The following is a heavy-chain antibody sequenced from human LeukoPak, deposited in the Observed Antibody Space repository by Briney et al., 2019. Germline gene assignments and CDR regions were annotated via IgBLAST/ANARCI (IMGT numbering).Heavy chain of an antibody. Sequence: SETLSLTCAVYGGSFSGYYWSWVRQPPGKGLEWIGEINHSGSTNYNPSLKSRVTISVDTSKNQCSLKLSSVTAADTAVYYCATVQADTAMAYWGQGTLVTVSS. J-gene: IGHJ4*02. CDR1: GGSFSGYY. CDR3: ATVQADTAMAY. D-gene: IGHD5-18*01. V-gene: IGHV4-34*01. CDR2: INHSGST.